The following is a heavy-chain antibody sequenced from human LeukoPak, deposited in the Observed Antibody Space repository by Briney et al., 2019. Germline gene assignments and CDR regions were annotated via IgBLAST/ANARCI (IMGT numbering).Heavy chain of an antibody. V-gene: IGHV4-39*01. Sequence: PSETLSHTCTVSGGSISSSSYYWGWIRQPPGKGLEWIGSIYYSGSTYYNPSLKSRVTISVDTSKNQFSLKLSSVTAADTAVYYCARHFRPSYGMDVWGQGTTVTVSS. CDR3: ARHFRPSYGMDV. J-gene: IGHJ6*02. D-gene: IGHD6-6*01. CDR2: IYYSGST. CDR1: GGSISSSSYY.